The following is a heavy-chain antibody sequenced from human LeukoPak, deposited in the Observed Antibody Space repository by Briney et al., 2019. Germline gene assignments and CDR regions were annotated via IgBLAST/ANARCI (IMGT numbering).Heavy chain of an antibody. CDR2: INHSGST. CDR3: ARGSARVFDFWSGYPAPLDY. V-gene: IGHV4-34*01. CDR1: GGSFSGYY. J-gene: IGHJ4*02. Sequence: SETLSLTCAVYGGSFSGYYWSWIRQPPGKGLEWIGEINHSGSTNYNPSLKSRVTISVDMSKNQFSLKLSSVTAADTAVYYCARGSARVFDFWSGYPAPLDYWGQGTLVTVSS. D-gene: IGHD3-3*01.